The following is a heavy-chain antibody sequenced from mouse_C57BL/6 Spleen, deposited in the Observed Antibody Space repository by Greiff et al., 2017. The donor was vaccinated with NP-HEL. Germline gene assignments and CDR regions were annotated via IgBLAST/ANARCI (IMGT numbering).Heavy chain of an antibody. CDR2: IDPSDSYT. J-gene: IGHJ3*01. CDR1: GYTFTSYW. Sequence: QVQLQQPGAELVKPGASVKLSCKASGYTFTSYWMQWVKQRPGQGLEWIGEIDPSDSYTNYNQKFKGKATLTVDTSSSTAYMQLSSLTSEDSAVYYCARRTRDGYPAWFAYWGQGTLVTVSA. CDR3: ARRTRDGYPAWFAY. D-gene: IGHD2-3*01. V-gene: IGHV1-50*01.